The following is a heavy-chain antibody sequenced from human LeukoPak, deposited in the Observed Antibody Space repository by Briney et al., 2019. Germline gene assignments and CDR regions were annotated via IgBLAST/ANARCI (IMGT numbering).Heavy chain of an antibody. J-gene: IGHJ4*02. CDR1: GFSFSRYA. V-gene: IGHV3-23*01. CDR2: ISGSGGST. D-gene: IGHD6-19*01. Sequence: PGGSLRLSCAASGFSFSRYAMSWVRQAPGKGLEWVSAISGSGGSTYYADSVKGRFTISRDNSKNTLYLQMNSLRAEDTAVYYCAKVIGSSGLGYFDYWGQGTLVTVSS. CDR3: AKVIGSSGLGYFDY.